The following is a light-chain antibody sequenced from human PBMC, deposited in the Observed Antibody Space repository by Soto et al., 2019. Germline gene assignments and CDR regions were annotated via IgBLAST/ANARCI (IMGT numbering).Light chain of an antibody. CDR3: QHFGGTTFT. CDR1: QSVSSSY. J-gene: IGKJ1*01. CDR2: GAS. Sequence: EIVLTQSSGTLSLSPGEGATLSCRASQSVSSSYIAWYQQRPGQTPSLLIYGASTRATGITDRFSGSGSGTHFTLTISRLEPGDFAVYYCQHFGGTTFTFGQGTKVDIK. V-gene: IGKV3-20*01.